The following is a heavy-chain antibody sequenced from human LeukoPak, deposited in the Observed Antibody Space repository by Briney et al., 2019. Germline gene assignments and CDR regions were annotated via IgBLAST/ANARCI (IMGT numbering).Heavy chain of an antibody. Sequence: GRSLRLSCAASGFTFSSYAMHWVRQAPGKRLEWVAVISYDGSNKYYADSVKGRFTISRDNSKNTLYLQMNSLRAEDTAVYYCARANSSSWCFDYWGQGTLVTVSS. CDR1: GFTFSSYA. CDR3: ARANSSSWCFDY. J-gene: IGHJ4*02. D-gene: IGHD6-13*01. CDR2: ISYDGSNK. V-gene: IGHV3-30*04.